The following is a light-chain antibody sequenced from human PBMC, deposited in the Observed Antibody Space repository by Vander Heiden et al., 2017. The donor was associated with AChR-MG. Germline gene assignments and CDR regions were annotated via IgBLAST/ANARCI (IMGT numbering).Light chain of an antibody. CDR3: QQLSSYPLT. V-gene: IGKV1-9*01. J-gene: IGKJ4*01. CDR2: AAS. Sequence: DIQLTQSPSFLSASVGDRVTITCRASQGIRSYLAWYQQRPGKGPKLLIYAASTLQSGVPSRFSGSGSGTEFTLTISSLQPEDFATYYCQQLSSYPLTFGGGTKVEIK. CDR1: QGIRSY.